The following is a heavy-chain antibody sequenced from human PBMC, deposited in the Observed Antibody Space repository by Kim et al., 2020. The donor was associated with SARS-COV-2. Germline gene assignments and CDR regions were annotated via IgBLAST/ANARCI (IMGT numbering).Heavy chain of an antibody. CDR3: AGIGGGNYFDY. Sequence: GGSLRLSCAASGFTFSDHYMDWVRQAPGKGLEWVGRTRNKANSYTTEYAASVKGRFTISRDDSKNSLYLQMNSLKTEDTAVYYCAGIGGGNYFDYWGQGTLVTVSS. D-gene: IGHD3-10*01. V-gene: IGHV3-72*01. CDR1: GFTFSDHY. CDR2: TRNKANSYTT. J-gene: IGHJ4*02.